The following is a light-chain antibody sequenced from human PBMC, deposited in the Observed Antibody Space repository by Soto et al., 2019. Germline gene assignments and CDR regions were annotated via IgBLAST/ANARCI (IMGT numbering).Light chain of an antibody. CDR1: QSVTTY. J-gene: IGKJ2*01. Sequence: ETVLTQSPATLSLSPGEGATLSCRASQSVTTYLAWYQQKPGQAPRLLIYDASTRATGIPARFSGSGSGTDFTLTISSVEPEDFAVYYCQQRSNWPPSYTVGQGTKVDSK. V-gene: IGKV3-11*01. CDR2: DAS. CDR3: QQRSNWPPSYT.